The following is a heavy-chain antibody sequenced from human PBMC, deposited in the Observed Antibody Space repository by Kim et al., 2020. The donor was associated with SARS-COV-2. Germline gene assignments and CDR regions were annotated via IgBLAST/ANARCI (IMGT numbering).Heavy chain of an antibody. V-gene: IGHV1-24*01. J-gene: IGHJ2*01. Sequence: ASVKVSCKVSGYTLTELSMHWVRQAPGKGLEWMGGFDPEDGETIYAQKFQGRVTMTEDTSTDTAYMELSSLRSEDTAVYYCATGRYSGYGVRYFDLWGRGTLVTVSS. CDR3: ATGRYSGYGVRYFDL. CDR2: FDPEDGET. D-gene: IGHD5-12*01. CDR1: GYTLTELS.